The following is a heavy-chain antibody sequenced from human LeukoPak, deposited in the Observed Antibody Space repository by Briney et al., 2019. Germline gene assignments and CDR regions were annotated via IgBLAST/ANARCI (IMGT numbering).Heavy chain of an antibody. J-gene: IGHJ4*02. Sequence: GGPVTLFCGPCGRQLGIYGMHWLRQAPGKGVEGGADMWGGGTYEIYVDSVKGRYHISRDKGKNTLYLQMNRVSGEHTAVCYCARDGPAAGHAFEKWGPGTLGTLSS. V-gene: IGHV3-33*01. CDR2: MWGGGTYE. CDR3: ARDGPAAGHAFEK. CDR1: GRQLGIYG.